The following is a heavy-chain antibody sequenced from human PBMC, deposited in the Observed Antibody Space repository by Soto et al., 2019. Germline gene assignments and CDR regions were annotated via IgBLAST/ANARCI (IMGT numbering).Heavy chain of an antibody. CDR2: TYYRSKWYN. CDR3: ARSISAAATYNWFDH. D-gene: IGHD6-13*01. Sequence: SQTLSLTCVISGDSVSSNSAAWNWIGQSPSRALEWLGVTYYRSKWYNDYAVSVKSRITINPDTSRNQFSLQLSSVIPDDTAVYYCARSISAAATYNWFDHWRQGPLVTVSS. V-gene: IGHV6-1*01. CDR1: GDSVSSNSAA. J-gene: IGHJ5*02.